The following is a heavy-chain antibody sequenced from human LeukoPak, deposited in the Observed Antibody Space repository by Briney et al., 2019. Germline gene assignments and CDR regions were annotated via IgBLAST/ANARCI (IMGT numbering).Heavy chain of an antibody. D-gene: IGHD6-6*01. J-gene: IGHJ4*02. CDR2: IYYSGST. Sequence: PSETLSLTCAVYGGSFSGYYWSWIRQPPGKGLEWIGSIYYSGSTYYNPSLKSRVTISVDMSKNQFSLKLSSVTAADTAVYYCARERIAARLWGYWGQGTLVTVSS. V-gene: IGHV4-34*01. CDR1: GGSFSGYY. CDR3: ARERIAARLWGY.